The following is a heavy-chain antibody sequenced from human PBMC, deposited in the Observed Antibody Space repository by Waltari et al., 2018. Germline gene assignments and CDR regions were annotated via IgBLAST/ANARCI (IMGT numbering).Heavy chain of an antibody. CDR2: IIPIFGTA. J-gene: IGHJ6*02. V-gene: IGHV1-69*06. CDR3: ARPIAAAGPTWYGMDV. CDR1: GGTFSSYA. D-gene: IGHD6-13*01. Sequence: QVQLVQSGAEVKKPGSSVKVSCKASGGTFSSYAISWVRQAPGQGLEWMGGIIPIFGTANYAQKFQGRVTSTADKSTSTAYMELSSLRSEDTAVYYCARPIAAAGPTWYGMDVWGQGTTVTVSS.